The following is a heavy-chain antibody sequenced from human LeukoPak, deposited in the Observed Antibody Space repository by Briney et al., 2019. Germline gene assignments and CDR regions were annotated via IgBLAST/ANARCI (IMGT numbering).Heavy chain of an antibody. Sequence: PGGSLRLSCAASGFTFSNYGMSWVRQAPGKGLEWVSDISGSGGTTYYADSVKGRFTISRDNSKNTLYLQMSSLRAGDTAVYYCAKSIRGSPGAFDIWGQGTMVTVST. V-gene: IGHV3-23*01. CDR2: ISGSGGTT. CDR1: GFTFSNYG. J-gene: IGHJ3*02. CDR3: AKSIRGSPGAFDI. D-gene: IGHD6-6*01.